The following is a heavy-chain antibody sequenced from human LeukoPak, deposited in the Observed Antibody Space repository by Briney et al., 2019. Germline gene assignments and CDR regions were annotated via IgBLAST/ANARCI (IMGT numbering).Heavy chain of an antibody. J-gene: IGHJ4*02. CDR1: GFTFSSYA. D-gene: IGHD2-15*01. V-gene: IGHV3-30-3*01. CDR3: ARGSKRMGLGYCSGGSCPFDY. Sequence: PGGSLRLSCAASGFTFSSYAMHWVRQAPGKGLEWVAVISYDGSNKYYADSVKGRFTISRDNSKNTLYLQMNSLRAEDTAVYYCARGSKRMGLGYCSGGSCPFDYWGQGTLVTVSS. CDR2: ISYDGSNK.